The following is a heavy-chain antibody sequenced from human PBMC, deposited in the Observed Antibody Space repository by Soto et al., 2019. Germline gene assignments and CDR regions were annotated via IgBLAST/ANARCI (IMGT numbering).Heavy chain of an antibody. CDR3: ARALTGELLGIAI. Sequence: ASLKVSCNESGYTFTRYDINWVRQATGQGLEWMGWMNPNSGNTGYAQKFQGRVTMTRNTSISTAYMELSSLRSEDTAVYYCARALTGELLGIAIWGQVPSVTAS. D-gene: IGHD3-16*01. V-gene: IGHV1-8*01. J-gene: IGHJ6*01. CDR2: MNPNSGNT. CDR1: GYTFTRYD.